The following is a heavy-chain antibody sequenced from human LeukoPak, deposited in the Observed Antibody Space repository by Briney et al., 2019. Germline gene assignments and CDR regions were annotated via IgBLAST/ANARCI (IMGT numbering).Heavy chain of an antibody. J-gene: IGHJ3*02. CDR1: GYTFTSYY. Sequence: GASVKVSCKASGYTFTSYYIHWVRQAPGQGLEWMGMINPSGGSTTYAQKFQGRVTLTRDMSTSTVNMELSSLRSEDTAVYYCARPYYYDSSGYFAGLAFDIWGQGTMVTVSS. CDR3: ARPYYYDSSGYFAGLAFDI. D-gene: IGHD3-22*01. CDR2: INPSGGST. V-gene: IGHV1-46*01.